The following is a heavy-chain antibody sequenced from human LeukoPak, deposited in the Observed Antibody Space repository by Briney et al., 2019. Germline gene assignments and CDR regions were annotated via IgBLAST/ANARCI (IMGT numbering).Heavy chain of an antibody. CDR3: ARDFGRGSYHHMVPHY. CDR2: IYYSGST. CDR1: GGSISSYY. D-gene: IGHD1-26*01. V-gene: IGHV4-59*01. Sequence: SETLSLTCTVSGGSISSYYWSWIRQPPGKGLEWIGYIYYSGSTNYNPPLKSRVTISVDTSKNQFSLKLSSVTAADTAVYYCARDFGRGSYHHMVPHYWGQGTLVTVSS. J-gene: IGHJ4*02.